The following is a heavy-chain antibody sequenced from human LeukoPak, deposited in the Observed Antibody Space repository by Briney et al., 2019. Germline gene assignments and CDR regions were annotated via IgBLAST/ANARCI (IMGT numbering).Heavy chain of an antibody. D-gene: IGHD5-24*01. CDR1: GGTFSSYA. V-gene: IGHV1-69*13. CDR3: ARVKSGEMATTIDY. CDR2: IIPSFGTA. J-gene: IGHJ4*02. Sequence: SVKVSCKASGGTFSSYAISWVRQAPGQGLEWMGGIIPSFGTANYAQKFQGRVTITADESTSTAYMELSGLRSEDTAVYYCARVKSGEMATTIDYWGQGTLVTVSS.